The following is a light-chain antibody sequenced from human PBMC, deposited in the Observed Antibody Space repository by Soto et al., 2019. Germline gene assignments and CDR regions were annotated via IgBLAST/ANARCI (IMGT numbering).Light chain of an antibody. CDR2: AVN. CDR1: SSDVGGFHF. Sequence: QSALTQPPSASGSPGQSVTISCTGTSSDVGGFHFVSWYQQHPGQAPKIIIYAVNSRPSGVPDRFSGSKSGNTASLTVSGLRAEDEAEYYCSSFGGSNDVLFGGGTKLTVL. J-gene: IGLJ2*01. CDR3: SSFGGSNDVL. V-gene: IGLV2-8*01.